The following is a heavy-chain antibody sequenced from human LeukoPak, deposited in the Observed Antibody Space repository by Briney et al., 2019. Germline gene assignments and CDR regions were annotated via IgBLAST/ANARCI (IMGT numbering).Heavy chain of an antibody. CDR3: ARDLTVGATDFDY. CDR1: GYTFTGYY. V-gene: IGHV1-2*02. J-gene: IGHJ4*02. Sequence: GASVKVSCKASGYTFTGYYMHWVRQAPGQGLEWMGWINPNSGGTNYAQKFQGRVTMTRDTSISTAYMELSRLRSDDTAVYYCARDLTVGATDFDYWGQGTLVTVSS. D-gene: IGHD1-26*01. CDR2: INPNSGGT.